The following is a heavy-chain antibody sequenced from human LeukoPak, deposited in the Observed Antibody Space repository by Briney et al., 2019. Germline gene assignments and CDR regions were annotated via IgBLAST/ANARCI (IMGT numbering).Heavy chain of an antibody. J-gene: IGHJ3*02. CDR3: AREGGGSAFDI. D-gene: IGHD3-16*01. CDR1: GFTFSSYD. CDR2: IGTAGDP. Sequence: GGSLRLSCAASGFTFSSYDMHWVRQATGKGLEWVSAIGTAGDPNYPGSVKGRFTISRENAKNSLYLQMNSLRAGDTAVYYCAREGGGSAFDIWGQGTMVTVSS. V-gene: IGHV3-13*05.